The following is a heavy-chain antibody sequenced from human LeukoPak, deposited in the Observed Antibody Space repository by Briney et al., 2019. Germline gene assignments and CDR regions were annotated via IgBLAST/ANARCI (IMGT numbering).Heavy chain of an antibody. CDR2: ISSSSSYI. J-gene: IGHJ3*02. CDR1: GFTLSSYS. CDR3: ARDSSGGSNDAFDI. Sequence: PGGSLRLSCAASGFTLSSYSMNWVRQAPGKGLEWVSSISSSSSYIYYADSVKGRLTISRDNAKDSLYLQMNSLRAEDTAVYYCARDSSGGSNDAFDIWGQGTMVTVSS. D-gene: IGHD2-15*01. V-gene: IGHV3-21*01.